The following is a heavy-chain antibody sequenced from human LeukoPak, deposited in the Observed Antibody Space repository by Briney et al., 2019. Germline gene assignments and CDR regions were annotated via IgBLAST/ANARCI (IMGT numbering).Heavy chain of an antibody. CDR3: AKDRPRVGATDYFDY. CDR1: GFTFSSYS. D-gene: IGHD1-26*01. J-gene: IGHJ4*02. Sequence: SGGSLRLSCAASGFTFSSYSMNWVRQAPGKGLEWVSSISSSSSYIYYADSAKGRFTISRDNSKNMLYLQMNSLRAEDTAVYYCAKDRPRVGATDYFDYWGQGTLVTVSS. V-gene: IGHV3-21*01. CDR2: ISSSSSYI.